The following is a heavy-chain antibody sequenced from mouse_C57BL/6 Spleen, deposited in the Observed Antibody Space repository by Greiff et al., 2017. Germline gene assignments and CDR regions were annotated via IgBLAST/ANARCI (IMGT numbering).Heavy chain of an antibody. CDR2: IYPGSGNT. J-gene: IGHJ3*01. D-gene: IGHD4-1*01. V-gene: IGHV1-76*01. CDR3: ASQETGWPFAY. Sequence: VQLVESGAELVRPGASVKLSCKASGYTFTDYYINWVKQRPGQGLEWIARIYPGSGNTYYNEKFKGKATLTAEKSSSTAYMQLSSLTSEDSAVYCCASQETGWPFAYWGQGTLVTVSA. CDR1: GYTFTDYY.